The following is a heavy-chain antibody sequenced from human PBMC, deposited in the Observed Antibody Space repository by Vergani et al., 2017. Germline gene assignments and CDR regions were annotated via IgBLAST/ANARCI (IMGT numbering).Heavy chain of an antibody. CDR1: GFTFSSYG. CDR3: AKVASDYDYSLYRYFDL. V-gene: IGHV3-30*18. J-gene: IGHJ2*01. D-gene: IGHD5-12*01. CDR2: ISYDGTNK. Sequence: QVQLVESGGGVVQPGRSLRLSCAASGFTFSSYGMHWVRQAPGKGLEWVAVISYDGTNKYYADSVKGRFTISRDNSKNTLYLQMNSLRAEDTAVYYCAKVASDYDYSLYRYFDLWGRGTLVTVSS.